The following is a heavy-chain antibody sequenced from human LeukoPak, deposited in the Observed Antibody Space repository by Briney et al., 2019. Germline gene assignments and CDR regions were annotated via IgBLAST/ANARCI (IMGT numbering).Heavy chain of an antibody. V-gene: IGHV4-59*01. CDR3: VRQGYYSEDWFDP. CDR1: GGSISSYY. CDR2: IYYSGST. Sequence: SETLSLTCTVPGGSISSYYWSWIRQPPGKGLEWIGYIYYSGSTNYNPSLKSRVTISVDTSKNQFSLKLSSVTAADTAVYYCVRQGYYSEDWFDPWGQGALVTVSS. J-gene: IGHJ5*02. D-gene: IGHD3-22*01.